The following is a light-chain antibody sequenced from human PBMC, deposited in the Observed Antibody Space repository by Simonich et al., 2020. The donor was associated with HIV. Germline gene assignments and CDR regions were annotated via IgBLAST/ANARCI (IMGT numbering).Light chain of an antibody. Sequence: EIVLTQSPGTLSLSPGERATLSCRARQSASSSYLAWYQQRPGQAPRLLIYGASNRATGIPARFSGSGSGTEFTLTISSMQSEDFAIYYCQQYNNWYTFGQGTKLEIK. CDR2: GAS. J-gene: IGKJ2*01. CDR1: QSASSSY. V-gene: IGKV3-15*01. CDR3: QQYNNWYT.